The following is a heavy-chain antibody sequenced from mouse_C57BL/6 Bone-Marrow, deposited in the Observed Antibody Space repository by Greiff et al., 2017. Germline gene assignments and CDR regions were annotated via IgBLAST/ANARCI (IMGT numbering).Heavy chain of an antibody. D-gene: IGHD2-2*01. CDR3: ARSTMFTTWCCGV. CDR2: IRNKANGYTT. J-gene: IGHJ1*03. Sequence: EVKLVESGGGLVQPGGSLSLSCAASGFTFTDYYMSWVRQPPGQALEWLGFIRNKANGYTTEYSVSVKGQFTISRDNSQSILYLQMNALRAEDSATYYCARSTMFTTWCCGVWGTGTTVTVSS. CDR1: GFTFTDYY. V-gene: IGHV7-3*01.